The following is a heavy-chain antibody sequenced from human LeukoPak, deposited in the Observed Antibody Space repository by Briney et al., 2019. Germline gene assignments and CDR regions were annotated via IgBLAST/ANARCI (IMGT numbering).Heavy chain of an antibody. D-gene: IGHD3-22*01. J-gene: IGHJ3*02. Sequence: GGSLRLSCAAAGFTFDYYAMHLVRQAPGKGLGWGSGISWNSGSIGYADSVKGRLTISRDNAKTSLYLQMNSLRAEDTALYYCAKAHPITMIAVGAFDIWGQGKMVTVSS. CDR3: AKAHPITMIAVGAFDI. CDR1: GFTFDYYA. V-gene: IGHV3-9*01. CDR2: ISWNSGSI.